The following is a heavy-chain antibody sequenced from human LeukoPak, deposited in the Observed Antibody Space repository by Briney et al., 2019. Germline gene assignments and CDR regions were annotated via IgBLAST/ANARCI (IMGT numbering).Heavy chain of an antibody. Sequence: PSETLSLTCTVSGGSISSGDYYWSWIRQPPGKGLEWIGYIYYSGSTYYNPSLKSRVTISVDTSKNQFSLKLSSVTAADTAVYYCASWTTVSLNFDCWGQGTLVTVSS. CDR1: GGSISSGDYY. V-gene: IGHV4-30-4*08. CDR2: IYYSGST. D-gene: IGHD4-11*01. J-gene: IGHJ4*02. CDR3: ASWTTVSLNFDC.